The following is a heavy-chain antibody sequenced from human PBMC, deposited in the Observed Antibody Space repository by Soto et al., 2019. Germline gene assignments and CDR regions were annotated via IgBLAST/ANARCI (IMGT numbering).Heavy chain of an antibody. V-gene: IGHV1-69*13. CDR1: GGTFSSYA. J-gene: IGHJ6*02. Sequence: GASVKVSCKASGGTFSSYAISWVRQAPGQGLEWMGGIIPILGTANYAQKFQGRVTITADESTSTAYMELSSLRSEDTAVYYCARDETPTSQRKRYYYYYGMDVWGQGTTVTVSS. D-gene: IGHD1-1*01. CDR3: ARDETPTSQRKRYYYYYGMDV. CDR2: IIPILGTA.